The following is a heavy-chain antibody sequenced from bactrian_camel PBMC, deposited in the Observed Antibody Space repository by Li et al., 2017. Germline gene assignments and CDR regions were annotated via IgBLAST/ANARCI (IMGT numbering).Heavy chain of an antibody. J-gene: IGHJ4*01. CDR2: FYSGSHAI. Sequence: HVQLVESGAGSVEAGGSARLSCTASGYTDSVNVMGWWRQAPGKAREGVASFYSGSHAIDYADSVKGRFAIFPENAKHTVFFQMNNLQPEDTAIYYCAALMQGGGAYERYSGSRCYDTLRLGEEMDVNFWGRGTQVTVS. D-gene: IGHD3*01. CDR1: GYTDSVNV. V-gene: IGHV3S53*01. CDR3: AALMQGGGAYERYSGSRCYDTLRLGEEMDVNF.